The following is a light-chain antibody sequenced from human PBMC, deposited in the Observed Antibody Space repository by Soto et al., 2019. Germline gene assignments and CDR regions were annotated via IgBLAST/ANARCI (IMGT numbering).Light chain of an antibody. V-gene: IGKV3-15*01. J-gene: IGKJ5*01. Sequence: EIVLTQSPATLSLSPGERATLSCRASQSISTYLAWYQQKPGQAPRLLIYGASTRATGIPARFSGSGSGTEFTLTISSLQSEDFAVYYCQKYNNWLITCGQGTRLEIK. CDR2: GAS. CDR1: QSISTY. CDR3: QKYNNWLIT.